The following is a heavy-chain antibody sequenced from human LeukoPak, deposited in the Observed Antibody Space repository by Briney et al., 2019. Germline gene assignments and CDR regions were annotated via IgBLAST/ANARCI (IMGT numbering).Heavy chain of an antibody. D-gene: IGHD1-26*01. J-gene: IGHJ4*02. CDR2: MNPNSGHT. Sequence: GASVKVSCKASGYTFSSYDIIWVRQASGQGLEWMGWMNPNSGHTVYAQKFQGRVTMTRSTSISTAYMELTSLTSEDSAVYYCARSIVGVRKRNDYWGQGTLVTVSS. V-gene: IGHV1-8*01. CDR3: ARSIVGVRKRNDY. CDR1: GYTFSSYD.